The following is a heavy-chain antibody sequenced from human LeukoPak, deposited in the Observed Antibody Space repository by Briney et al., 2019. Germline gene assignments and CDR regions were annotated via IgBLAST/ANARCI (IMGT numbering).Heavy chain of an antibody. CDR1: GGSISSSNW. V-gene: IGHV4-4*02. D-gene: IGHD5-18*01. J-gene: IGHJ6*03. CDR2: IYHSGST. Sequence: KSSETLSLTCAVSGGSISSSNWWSWVRQPPGKGLEWIGEIYHSGSTNYNPSLKSRVTISVDKSTNQFSLKLSSETPADTAVYYCARVMSGYKCGPMEYYYHYMDVWGKGTTVTVSS. CDR3: ARVMSGYKCGPMEYYYHYMDV.